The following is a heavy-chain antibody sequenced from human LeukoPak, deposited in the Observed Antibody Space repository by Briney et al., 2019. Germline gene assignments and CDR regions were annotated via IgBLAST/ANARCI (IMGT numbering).Heavy chain of an antibody. Sequence: ASETLSLTCAVSGGSISSNTFYWGWIRQPPGKGLEWSGSIYYTGSTYYNPSLKSRVTISVDTSKNQFSLNLSSVTAADTAVYFCATIRAYTSGWYPARGIDYWGQGTLVTVSS. D-gene: IGHD6-19*01. CDR2: IYYTGST. CDR3: ATIRAYTSGWYPARGIDY. J-gene: IGHJ4*02. CDR1: GGSISSNTFY. V-gene: IGHV4-39*01.